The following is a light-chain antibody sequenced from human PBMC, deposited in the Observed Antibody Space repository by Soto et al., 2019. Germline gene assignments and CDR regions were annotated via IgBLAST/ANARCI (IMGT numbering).Light chain of an antibody. CDR3: QSYDSSNQNVV. CDR1: SGSIASNY. CDR2: EDN. Sequence: NFMLTQPHSGSESPGKTVTISCTRSSGSIASNYVQWYQQRPGSAPTTVIYEDNQRPSGVPDRFSGSIDSSSNSASLTISGLKTEDEADYYCQSYDSSNQNVVFGGGTKVTVL. V-gene: IGLV6-57*04. J-gene: IGLJ2*01.